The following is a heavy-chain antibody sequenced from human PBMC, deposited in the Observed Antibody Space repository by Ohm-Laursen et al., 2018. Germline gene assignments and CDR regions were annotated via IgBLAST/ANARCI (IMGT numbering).Heavy chain of an antibody. CDR1: GFTFGDYA. V-gene: IGHV3-49*03. CDR2: IRSKAYGGTT. D-gene: IGHD6-13*01. CDR3: TRSPRPAAGAYYFDY. J-gene: IGHJ4*02. Sequence: SLRLSCTASGFTFGDYAMSWLRQAPGKGLEWVGFIRSKAYGGTTEYAASVKGRFTISRDDSKSIAYLQMNSLKTEDTAVYYCTRSPRPAAGAYYFDYWGQGTLVTVSS.